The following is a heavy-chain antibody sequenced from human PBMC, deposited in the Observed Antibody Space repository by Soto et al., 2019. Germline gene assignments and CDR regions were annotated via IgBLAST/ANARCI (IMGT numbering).Heavy chain of an antibody. J-gene: IGHJ4*02. V-gene: IGHV3-11*06. Sequence: QVQLVESGGCLVKPGGSLRLSCAASGFTFSDYYMSWIRQAPGKGLEWVSYISSSSSYTNYADSVKGRFTISRDNAKNSLYLQMNSLRAEDTAVYYCARDRKAAAATFDYWGQGTLVTVSS. CDR2: ISSSSSYT. CDR1: GFTFSDYY. D-gene: IGHD6-13*01. CDR3: ARDRKAAAATFDY.